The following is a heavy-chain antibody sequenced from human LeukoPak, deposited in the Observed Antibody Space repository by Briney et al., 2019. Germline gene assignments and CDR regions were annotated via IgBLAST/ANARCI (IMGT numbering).Heavy chain of an antibody. V-gene: IGHV4-4*02. CDR1: DGSISSSYW. D-gene: IGHD3-22*01. CDR2: IYHSGST. Sequence: PSETLSLTCAVSDGSISSSYWWSWVRQPPGKGLEWIGEIYHSGSTNYNPSLKSRVTISVDTSKNQFSLKLSSVTAADTAVYYCARIWTRGYYDSSGYRFDYWGQGTLVTVSS. J-gene: IGHJ4*02. CDR3: ARIWTRGYYDSSGYRFDY.